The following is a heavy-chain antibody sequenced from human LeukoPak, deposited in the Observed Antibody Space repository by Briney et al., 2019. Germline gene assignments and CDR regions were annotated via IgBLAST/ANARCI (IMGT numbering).Heavy chain of an antibody. J-gene: IGHJ4*02. CDR1: GGSISSYY. Sequence: SETLSLTCTVSGGSISSYYWSWIRQPPGKGLEWIGYIYYSGSTNYNPSLKSRVTISVDTSKNQFSLNLSSVTAADTAMYYCARAVGTSRNFFDYWGQGTLVTVSS. D-gene: IGHD4-23*01. CDR3: ARAVGTSRNFFDY. CDR2: IYYSGST. V-gene: IGHV4-59*12.